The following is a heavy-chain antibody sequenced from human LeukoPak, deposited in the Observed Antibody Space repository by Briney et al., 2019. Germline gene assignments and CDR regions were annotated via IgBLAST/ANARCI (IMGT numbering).Heavy chain of an antibody. CDR1: GYTFTSYG. D-gene: IGHD3-10*01. CDR2: ISAYNGNT. Sequence: ASVKVSCKASGYTFTSYGISWVRQAPGQGLEWMGWISAYNGNTNYAQKLQGRVTMTTDTSTSTAYMELRSLRSDDTAVYYCARDRVVRGTDKYNFDYWGQGTLVTVSS. J-gene: IGHJ4*02. CDR3: ARDRVVRGTDKYNFDY. V-gene: IGHV1-18*01.